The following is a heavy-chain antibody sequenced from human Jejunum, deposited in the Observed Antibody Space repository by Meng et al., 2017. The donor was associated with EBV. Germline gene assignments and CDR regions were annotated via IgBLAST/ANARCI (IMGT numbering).Heavy chain of an antibody. CDR2: ISGTGGST. V-gene: IGHV3-23*01. D-gene: IGHD5-24*01. CDR3: VRDGYNDIPFDF. J-gene: IGHJ4*02. Sequence: EVQLLESGGGLVQPGGSLRLSCAASRFTLSNYAMSWVRQGPGKGLEWISFISGTGGSTYYADSVKGRFTISRDNSKNMLYLQMNSLRAEDTAVYYCVRDGYNDIPFDFWGPGTLVTVSS. CDR1: RFTLSNYA.